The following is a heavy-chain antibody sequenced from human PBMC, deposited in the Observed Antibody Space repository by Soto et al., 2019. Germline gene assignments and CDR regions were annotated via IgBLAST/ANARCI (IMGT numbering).Heavy chain of an antibody. V-gene: IGHV5-51*01. J-gene: IGHJ4*02. CDR3: ARHSTAMASWDY. CDR1: GYSFTSFC. Sequence: PVVSLKISCKVSGYSFTSFCIGWVRQMPGRGLEWMGIIYPGDSDTRYSPSFQGQVTISVDKSLSTAYLQWSSLKASDTAMYYCARHSTAMASWDYWGQGTLVTGSS. D-gene: IGHD5-18*01. CDR2: IYPGDSDT.